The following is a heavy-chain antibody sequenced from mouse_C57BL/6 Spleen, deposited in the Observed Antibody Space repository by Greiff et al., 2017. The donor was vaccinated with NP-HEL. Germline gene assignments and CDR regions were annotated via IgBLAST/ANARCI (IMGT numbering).Heavy chain of an antibody. J-gene: IGHJ2*01. Sequence: VQLQQSGAELVRPGASVKLSCTASGFTITDDYMHWVKQRPEQGLEWIGWIDPENGDTEYASKFQGKATITADTSSNTADLQLSSLTSEDTAVDYCTRYGNYVDYWGQGTTLTVSS. V-gene: IGHV14-4*01. CDR2: IDPENGDT. CDR3: TRYGNYVDY. D-gene: IGHD2-1*01. CDR1: GFTITDDY.